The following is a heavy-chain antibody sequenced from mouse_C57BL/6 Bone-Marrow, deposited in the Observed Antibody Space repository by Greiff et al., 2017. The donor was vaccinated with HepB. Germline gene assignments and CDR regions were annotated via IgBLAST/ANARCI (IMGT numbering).Heavy chain of an antibody. CDR3: ARHRLHDLKYYYAMDY. Sequence: EVQLVESGGDLVKPGGSLKLSCAASGFTFSSYGMSWVRQTPDKRLEWVATISSGGSYTYYPDSVKGRFTISRDNAKNTLYLQMSSLKSEDTAMYYCARHRLHDLKYYYAMDYWGQGTSVTVSS. CDR2: ISSGGSYT. V-gene: IGHV5-6*01. CDR1: GFTFSSYG. J-gene: IGHJ4*01. D-gene: IGHD1-2*01.